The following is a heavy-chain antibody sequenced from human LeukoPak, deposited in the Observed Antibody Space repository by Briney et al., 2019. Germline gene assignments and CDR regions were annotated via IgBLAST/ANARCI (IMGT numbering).Heavy chain of an antibody. CDR3: ARESGFYGSGSRY. Sequence: ASVKVSCKASGYTFTCYYMHWVRQAPGQGLEWMGWINPNSGGTNYAQKFQGRVTMTRNTAISTAYMELSSLRSEDTAVYYCARESGFYGSGSRYWGQGTLVTVSS. CDR2: INPNSGGT. CDR1: GYTFTCYY. J-gene: IGHJ4*02. D-gene: IGHD3-10*01. V-gene: IGHV1-2*02.